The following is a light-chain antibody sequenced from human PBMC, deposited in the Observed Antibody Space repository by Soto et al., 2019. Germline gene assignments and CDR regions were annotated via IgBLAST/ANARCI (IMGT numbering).Light chain of an antibody. Sequence: QSVLTQPPSASGSPGQSVTISCTGTSSDVGEYNYVSWYQQHPGRAPKLMIYEVSKRPSGVPDRFSGSKSGNTASLTVSGLQAEDEADYYCSSYAGSNNLYVFGTGTKLTVL. CDR2: EVS. CDR1: SSDVGEYNY. V-gene: IGLV2-8*01. CDR3: SSYAGSNNLYV. J-gene: IGLJ1*01.